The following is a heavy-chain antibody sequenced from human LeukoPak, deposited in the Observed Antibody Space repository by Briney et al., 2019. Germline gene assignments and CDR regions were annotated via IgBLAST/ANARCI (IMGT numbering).Heavy chain of an antibody. V-gene: IGHV4-31*03. J-gene: IGHJ4*02. CDR3: SRGLDSRKLGY. CDR2: IHPSGML. D-gene: IGHD3-22*01. Sequence: PSQTLSLTCTVSGASFSSGDQYWNWIRQSPGKGLEWIGSIHPSGMLYNNPSLESRVTISIDTSKNQFSLNLNSVTAAATAVYFCSRGLDSRKLGYWGQGALVTVSS. CDR1: GASFSSGDQY.